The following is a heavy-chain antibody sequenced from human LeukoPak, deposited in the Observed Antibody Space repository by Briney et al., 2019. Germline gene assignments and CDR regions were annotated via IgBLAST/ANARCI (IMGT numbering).Heavy chain of an antibody. Sequence: GGSLRLSCAASGFTFSSYAMHWVRQAPGKGLEWVAVISYDGSNKYYADSVKGRFTISRDNSKNTLYLQMNSLRAEDTAVYYCASSYSSSYPASYWGQGTLVTVSS. V-gene: IGHV3-30-3*01. CDR3: ASSYSSSYPASY. CDR1: GFTFSSYA. J-gene: IGHJ4*02. D-gene: IGHD6-6*01. CDR2: ISYDGSNK.